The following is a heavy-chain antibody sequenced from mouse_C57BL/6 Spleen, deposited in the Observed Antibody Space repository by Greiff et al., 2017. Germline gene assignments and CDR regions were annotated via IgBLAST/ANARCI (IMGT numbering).Heavy chain of an antibody. CDR2: ISGGGGNT. V-gene: IGHV5-9*01. CDR3: ARQGWDHAMDY. CDR1: GFTFSSYT. J-gene: IGHJ4*01. Sequence: EVKLVESGGGLVKPGGSLKLSCAASGFTFSSYTMSWVRQTPEKRLEWVATISGGGGNTYYPDSVKGRFTISRDNAKNTLYLHMSSLRSEDTALYYCARQGWDHAMDYWGQGTSVTVSS. D-gene: IGHD4-1*01.